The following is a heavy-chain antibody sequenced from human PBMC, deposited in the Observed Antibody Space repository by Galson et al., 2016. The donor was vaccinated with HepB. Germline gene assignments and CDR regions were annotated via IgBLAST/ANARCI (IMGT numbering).Heavy chain of an antibody. D-gene: IGHD6-19*01. CDR1: GDSVSSKTVA. CDR2: TYSRSWWHT. J-gene: IGHJ6*02. Sequence: CAISGDSVSSKTVAWNWIRQSPSRGLEWLGGTYSRSWWHTDYAPSMKSRITISSDTSKNQFSLQLNSVTPEDTAVYYCVRAATTLRSGWKTLAPRFYYSGMDVWGQGTTVTVSS. V-gene: IGHV6-1*01. CDR3: VRAATTLRSGWKTLAPRFYYSGMDV.